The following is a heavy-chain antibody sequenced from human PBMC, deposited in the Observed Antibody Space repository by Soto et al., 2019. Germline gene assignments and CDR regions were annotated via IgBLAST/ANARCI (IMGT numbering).Heavy chain of an antibody. CDR1: GFTFSSYG. J-gene: IGHJ4*02. D-gene: IGHD4-17*01. CDR3: AKEPTVTSID. CDR2: ISYDGSNK. V-gene: IGHV3-30*18. Sequence: QVQLVESGGGVVQPGRSLRLSCAASGFTFSSYGMHWVRQAPGKGLEWVAVISYDGSNKYYADSVKGRFTISRDNSKNPLYLQMNSLRAEDTAVYYCAKEPTVTSIDWGQGTLVTVSS.